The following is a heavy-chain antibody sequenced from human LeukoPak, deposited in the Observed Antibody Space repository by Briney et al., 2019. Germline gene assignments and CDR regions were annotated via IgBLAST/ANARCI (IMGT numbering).Heavy chain of an antibody. CDR2: TRTKAKDYTT. CDR3: DRGPTVTFNYHYGMDV. CDR1: GFTFSDHY. Sequence: PGGSLRLSCATSGFTFSDHYMDWVRQAPGKGLEWVARTRTKAKDYTTEYAASVKGRFTVSRDESMHSLYLQMNSLKTEDTAVYYCDRGPTVTFNYHYGMDVWGQGTTVTVSS. J-gene: IGHJ6*02. V-gene: IGHV3-72*01. D-gene: IGHD4-17*01.